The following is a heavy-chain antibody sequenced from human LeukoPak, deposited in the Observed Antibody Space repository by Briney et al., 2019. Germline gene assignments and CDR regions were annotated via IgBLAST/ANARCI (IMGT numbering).Heavy chain of an antibody. CDR1: GFTFSSYG. CDR2: VSSNGGRT. V-gene: IGHV3-64*01. J-gene: IGHJ6*03. CDR3: ARDLRSGAYYYFYMDV. Sequence: GGSLRLSCETSGFTFSSYGMHWVRQAPGKGLEYVAAVSSNGGRTYYANSVKGRFSISRDNSRNTLYLQLGSLRPEDTAVYYCARDLRSGAYYYFYMDVWGNGTTVIVSS. D-gene: IGHD3-3*01.